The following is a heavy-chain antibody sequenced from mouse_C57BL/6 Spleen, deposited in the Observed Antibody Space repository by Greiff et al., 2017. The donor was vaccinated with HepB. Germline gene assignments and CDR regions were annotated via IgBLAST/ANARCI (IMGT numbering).Heavy chain of an antibody. CDR3: ARGAAFDY. V-gene: IGHV1-82*01. D-gene: IGHD1-2*01. J-gene: IGHJ2*01. Sequence: VQLQQSGPELVKPGASVKISCKASGYSFSSSRMNWVKQRPGKGLEWIGRIYPGDGDTNYNGKFKGKATLTADKSSSTAYMQLSSLTSEDSAVYCCARGAAFDYWGQGTTLTVSS. CDR2: IYPGDGDT. CDR1: GYSFSSSR.